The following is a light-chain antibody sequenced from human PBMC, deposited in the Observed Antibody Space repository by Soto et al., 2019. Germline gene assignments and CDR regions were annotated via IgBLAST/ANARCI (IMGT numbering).Light chain of an antibody. J-gene: IGLJ2*01. Sequence: QSALTQPASVSGSPGQSITLCCTGTSSDIGGYDYVSWYQRHPGKAPKLIIYDVNNRPSGVSNRFSGSKSGNTASLTISGLQAEDEADYYCTSYASGSSHVVFGGGTKPAVL. CDR2: DVN. V-gene: IGLV2-14*01. CDR3: TSYASGSSHVV. CDR1: SSDIGGYDY.